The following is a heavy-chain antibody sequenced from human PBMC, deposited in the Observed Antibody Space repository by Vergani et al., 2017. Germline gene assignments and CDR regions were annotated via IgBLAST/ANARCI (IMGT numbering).Heavy chain of an antibody. CDR1: GGSFSGYY. CDR2: INHSGST. CDR3: ARKRGVERYYYYMDV. Sequence: QVQLQQWGAGLLKPSETLSLTCAVYGGSFSGYYWSWIRQPPGKGLEWIGEINHSGSTNYNPSLKSRVTISVYRSKNQFSLKLSSVTAADTALYYCARKRGVERYYYYMDVWGKGTTVTVSS. J-gene: IGHJ6*03. V-gene: IGHV4-34*01.